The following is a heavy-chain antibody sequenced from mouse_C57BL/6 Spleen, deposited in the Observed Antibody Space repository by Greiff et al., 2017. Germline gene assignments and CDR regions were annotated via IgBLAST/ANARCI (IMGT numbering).Heavy chain of an antibody. CDR3: TRDFLPYDGYEGWFAY. CDR1: GFTFSSYA. Sequence: EVKVVESGEGLVKPGGSLKLSCAASGFTFSSYAMSWVRQTPEKRLEWVAYISSGGDYIYYADTVKGRFTISRDNARNTLYLQMSSLKSEDTAMYYCTRDFLPYDGYEGWFAYWGQGTLVTVSA. J-gene: IGHJ3*01. D-gene: IGHD2-3*01. CDR2: ISSGGDYI. V-gene: IGHV5-9-1*02.